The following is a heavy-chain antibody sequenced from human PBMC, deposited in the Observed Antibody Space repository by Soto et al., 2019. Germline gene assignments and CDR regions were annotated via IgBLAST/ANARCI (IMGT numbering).Heavy chain of an antibody. J-gene: IGHJ3*02. Sequence: PSETLSLTCTVSGSSITSYFWSWIRQPPGKGLEWIGYIFHSGSTNYKSSLKSRVTISLDTSKNQFSLKSNSVTAADTAVYYCASARSGYNIDAFDIWSQGTMVTVSS. CDR3: ASARSGYNIDAFDI. CDR2: IFHSGST. CDR1: GSSITSYF. D-gene: IGHD5-12*01. V-gene: IGHV4-59*01.